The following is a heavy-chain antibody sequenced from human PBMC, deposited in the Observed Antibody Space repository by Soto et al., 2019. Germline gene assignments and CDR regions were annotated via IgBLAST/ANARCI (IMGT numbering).Heavy chain of an antibody. D-gene: IGHD4-4*01. J-gene: IGHJ6*03. Sequence: GGSLRLSCAASGFTFSSYAMSWVRQAPGKGLEWVSAISGSGGSTYYADSVKGRFTISRDNSKNTLYLQMNSLRAEDTAVYYCAKGRRIFRDSNYVLGYYYYYMDVWGKGTTVTVSS. CDR1: GFTFSSYA. V-gene: IGHV3-23*01. CDR2: ISGSGGST. CDR3: AKGRRIFRDSNYVLGYYYYYMDV.